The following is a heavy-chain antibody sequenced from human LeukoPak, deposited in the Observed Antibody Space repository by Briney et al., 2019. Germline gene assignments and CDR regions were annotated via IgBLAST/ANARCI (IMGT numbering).Heavy chain of an antibody. V-gene: IGHV1-8*01. CDR3: ARGTDHYDFWSGPPDY. D-gene: IGHD3-3*01. CDR1: GYTFTSYD. J-gene: IGHJ4*02. Sequence: ASVKVSCKASGYTFTSYDINWVRQATGQGLEWMGWMNPNSGNTGYAQKFQGRVTMTRNTSISTAYVELSRLRFDDTAVYYCARGTDHYDFWSGPPDYWGQGTLVTVSS. CDR2: MNPNSGNT.